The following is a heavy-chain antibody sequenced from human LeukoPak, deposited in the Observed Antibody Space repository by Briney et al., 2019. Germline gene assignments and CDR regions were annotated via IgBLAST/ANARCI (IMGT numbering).Heavy chain of an antibody. D-gene: IGHD3-22*01. Sequence: SETLSLTCAVYGGSFSGYYWRWIRQPPGKGLEWIEEINHSGSTNYNPSLKSRVTISVDTSKNQFSLKLSSVTAADTAVYYCASGYYDSRGYYYFENWGQGTLVAVSS. CDR2: INHSGST. CDR3: ASGYYDSRGYYYFEN. J-gene: IGHJ4*02. CDR1: GGSFSGYY. V-gene: IGHV4-34*01.